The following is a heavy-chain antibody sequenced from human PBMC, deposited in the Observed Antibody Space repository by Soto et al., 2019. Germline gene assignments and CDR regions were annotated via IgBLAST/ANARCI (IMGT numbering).Heavy chain of an antibody. CDR2: ISSSSSTI. CDR3: ARSPYYYDSSNYYGY. CDR1: GFTFSSYS. J-gene: IGHJ4*02. D-gene: IGHD3-22*01. Sequence: EVQLVESGGGLVQPGGSLRLSCAASGFTFSSYSMNWVRQAPGKGLEWVSYISSSSSTIYYADSVKGRFTISRDNAKNSLYLLLNSLRDEDTAVYYCARSPYYYDSSNYYGYWGQGTLVTVSS. V-gene: IGHV3-48*02.